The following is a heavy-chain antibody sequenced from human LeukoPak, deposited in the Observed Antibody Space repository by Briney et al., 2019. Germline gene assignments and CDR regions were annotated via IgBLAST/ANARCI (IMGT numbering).Heavy chain of an antibody. D-gene: IGHD4-17*01. V-gene: IGHV3-11*04. CDR3: ARRDYDSYFDY. Sequence: GGSLRLSCAASGFTFSDYSMNWVRQAPGKGLEDLSYINSDGKTTWYADAVRGRFTISRDNAKNSLYLQMNSLRADDTAVYYCARRDYDSYFDYWGQGTLVTVSS. CDR2: INSDGKTT. CDR1: GFTFSDYS. J-gene: IGHJ4*02.